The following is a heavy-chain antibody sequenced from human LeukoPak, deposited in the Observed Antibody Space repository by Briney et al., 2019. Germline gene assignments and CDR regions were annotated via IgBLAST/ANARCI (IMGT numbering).Heavy chain of an antibody. CDR1: GFTVSSNY. Sequence: AGGYLRLSCAASGFTVSSNYMSWVRQAPGKGLEWVSVIYSGGSTYYADSVKGRFTISRDNSKNTLYLQMNSLRAEDTAVYYCARDFLGARYYGFWSGSLYYWGQGTLVTVSS. CDR2: IYSGGST. CDR3: ARDFLGARYYGFWSGSLYY. V-gene: IGHV3-66*02. D-gene: IGHD3-3*01. J-gene: IGHJ4*02.